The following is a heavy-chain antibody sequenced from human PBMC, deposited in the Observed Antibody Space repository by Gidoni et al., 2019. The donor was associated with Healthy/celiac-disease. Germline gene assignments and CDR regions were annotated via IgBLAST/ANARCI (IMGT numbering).Heavy chain of an antibody. J-gene: IGHJ4*02. V-gene: IGHV3-53*01. CDR3: ARAPVYDNWNYHFDY. CDR2: IYSGGST. D-gene: IGHD1-7*01. Sequence: EVQLVESGGGLIQPGGSLRLSCAASGFTVSSNYMSWVRQAPGKGLEWVSVIYSGGSTYYADSVKGRFTISRDNSKNTLYLQMNSLRAEDTAVYYCARAPVYDNWNYHFDYWGQGTLVTVSS. CDR1: GFTVSSNY.